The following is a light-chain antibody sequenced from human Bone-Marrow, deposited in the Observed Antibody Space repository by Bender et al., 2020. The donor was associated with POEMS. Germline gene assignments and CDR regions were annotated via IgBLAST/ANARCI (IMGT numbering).Light chain of an antibody. CDR2: EVS. V-gene: IGLV2-8*01. CDR1: SSDVGGYNF. CDR3: SSYAGANNFVV. Sequence: QSALTQPASVSGSPGQSITISCTGTSSDVGGYNFVSWYQQHPGKAPKLTIYEVSKRPSGVPDRFSGSKSGNTASLTVSGLQAEDEADYYCSSYAGANNFVVFGGGTKLSVL. J-gene: IGLJ3*02.